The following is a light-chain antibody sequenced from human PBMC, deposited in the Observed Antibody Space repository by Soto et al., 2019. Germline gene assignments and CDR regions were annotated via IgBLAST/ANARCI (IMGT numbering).Light chain of an antibody. CDR2: GTS. CDR1: QNVDSRF. Sequence: EIVMTQSPGTLSLSPGERATLSCRASQNVDSRFVAWYQQKPGQAPRLLIYGTSNRATGIPDRFSGSGSGTDFSLTISRLEPEDFAVYYCQQYGSSFYTFDQGTTLDI. CDR3: QQYGSSFYT. J-gene: IGKJ2*01. V-gene: IGKV3-20*01.